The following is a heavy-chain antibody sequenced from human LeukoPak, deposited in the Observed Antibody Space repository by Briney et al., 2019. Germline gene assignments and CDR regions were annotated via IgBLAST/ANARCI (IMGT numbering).Heavy chain of an antibody. Sequence: GGSLRLSCAASGFTFSSYGMHWVRQAPGKGLEWVAVIWYDGSNKYYADSVKGRFTISRDNSKNTLYLQMNSLRAEDTALYYCAKGSGINHYHWIDPWGQGTLVTVSS. D-gene: IGHD1-14*01. J-gene: IGHJ5*02. V-gene: IGHV3-33*06. CDR2: IWYDGSNK. CDR3: AKGSGINHYHWIDP. CDR1: GFTFSSYG.